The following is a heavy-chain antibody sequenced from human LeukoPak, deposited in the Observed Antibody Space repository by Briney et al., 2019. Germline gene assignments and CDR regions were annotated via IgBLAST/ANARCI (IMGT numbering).Heavy chain of an antibody. V-gene: IGHV1-24*01. Sequence: ASVKVSCKVSGYTLTELSMHWVRQAPGKGLEWMRGFDPEDGETIYAQKFQGRVTMTEDTSTDTAYMELSSLRSEDTAVYYCATGVGRKPYYMDVWGKGTTVTVSS. CDR1: GYTLTELS. CDR2: FDPEDGET. J-gene: IGHJ6*03. CDR3: ATGVGRKPYYMDV. D-gene: IGHD1-14*01.